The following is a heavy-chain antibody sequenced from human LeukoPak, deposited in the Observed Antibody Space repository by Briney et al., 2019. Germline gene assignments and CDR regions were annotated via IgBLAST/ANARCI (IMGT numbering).Heavy chain of an antibody. Sequence: GGSLRLSCAASGFTFSSYWMSWVRQAPGKGLEWVANIKQDGSEKYYVDSVKGRFTISRDNAKNSLYLQMNSLRAEDTAVYYCARNYYVWGSYRFDYWGQGTLVTVSS. V-gene: IGHV3-7*01. CDR3: ARNYYVWGSYRFDY. D-gene: IGHD3-16*02. CDR2: IKQDGSEK. J-gene: IGHJ4*02. CDR1: GFTFSSYW.